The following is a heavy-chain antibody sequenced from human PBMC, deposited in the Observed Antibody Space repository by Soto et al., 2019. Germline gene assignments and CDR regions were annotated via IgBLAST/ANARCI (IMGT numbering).Heavy chain of an antibody. CDR2: INHSGST. CDR1: GGSFSGYY. J-gene: IGHJ2*01. Sequence: SETLSLTCAVYGGSFSGYYWSWIRQPPGKGLEWIGEINHSGSTNYNPSLKSRVTISVDTSKNQFSLKLSSVTAADTAVYYCARNHVTGYWYFDLWGRGTLVTVSS. CDR3: ARNHVTGYWYFDL. D-gene: IGHD7-27*01. V-gene: IGHV4-34*01.